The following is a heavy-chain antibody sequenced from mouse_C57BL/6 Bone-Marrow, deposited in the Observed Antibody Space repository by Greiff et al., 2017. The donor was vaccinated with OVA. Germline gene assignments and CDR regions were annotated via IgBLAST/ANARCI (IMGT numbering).Heavy chain of an antibody. CDR2: INPGSGGT. V-gene: IGHV1-54*01. CDR1: GYAFTNYL. D-gene: IGHD1-1*01. Sequence: QVQLQQSGAELVRPGTSVKVSCKASGYAFTNYLIEWVKQRPGQGLEWIGVINPGSGGTNYNEKFKGKATLTADKSSSTAYMQLSSLTSEDSAVYFCARNGGLLHYYAMDYWGQGTSVTVSS. J-gene: IGHJ4*01. CDR3: ARNGGLLHYYAMDY.